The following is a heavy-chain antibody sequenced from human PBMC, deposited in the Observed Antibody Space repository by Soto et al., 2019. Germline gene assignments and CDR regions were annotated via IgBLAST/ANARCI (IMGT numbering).Heavy chain of an antibody. CDR1: GDSISTYY. D-gene: IGHD3-16*01. CDR2: IYNSATT. Sequence: SETLSLTCTGSGDSISTYYWTWIRQPPGKGLEWIGYIYNSATTKSNTSLKSRVTISVDTSKNQFSLKLSSVTTADTAVYYCARGRFDFIWGTPAPYLDYWGQGALVTVSS. CDR3: ARGRFDFIWGTPAPYLDY. J-gene: IGHJ4*02. V-gene: IGHV4-59*01.